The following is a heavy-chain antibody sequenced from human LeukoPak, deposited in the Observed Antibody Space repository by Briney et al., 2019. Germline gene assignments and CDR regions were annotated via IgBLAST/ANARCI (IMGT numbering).Heavy chain of an antibody. D-gene: IGHD5-12*01. CDR1: GYSFTSYW. J-gene: IGHJ4*02. CDR2: IYPGDSDT. V-gene: IGHV5-51*01. CDR3: ARRKSRGYRGYGETDY. Sequence: GESLKISCKGSGYSFTSYWIGWVRQMPGKGLEWMGIIYPGDSDTRYSPSFQGQVTISADKSISTAYLQWSSLKASDTAMYYCARRKSRGYRGYGETDYWGQGTLVTVSS.